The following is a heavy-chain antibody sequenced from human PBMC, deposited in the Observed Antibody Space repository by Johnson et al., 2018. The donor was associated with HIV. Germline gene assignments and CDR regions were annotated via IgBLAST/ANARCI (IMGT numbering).Heavy chain of an antibody. CDR1: GFTFSSYW. Sequence: QVQLVESGGGLVQPGGSLRLSCAASGFTFSSYWMHWVRQAPGKGLEWVAVMWYDGSNKYYADSVKGRFTISRDNSKNTLYLQMNSLRAEDTAVYYCANPTGSDAFDIWGQGTMVTVSS. CDR2: MWYDGSNK. V-gene: IGHV3-33*08. CDR3: ANPTGSDAFDI. J-gene: IGHJ3*02. D-gene: IGHD1-1*01.